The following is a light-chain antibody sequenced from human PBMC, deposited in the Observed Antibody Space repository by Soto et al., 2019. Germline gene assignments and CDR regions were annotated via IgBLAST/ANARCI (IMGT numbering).Light chain of an antibody. CDR3: QQRSNLPPVT. Sequence: EIVMTQSPATLSVSPGERATLSCRASQSVSNYLAWYQQKPGQAPRLLIYDASNRASGIPARFSGSGSGTDFTLTISSLDPEDFAVYYCQQRSNLPPVTFGGGSKADIK. V-gene: IGKV3-11*01. CDR2: DAS. CDR1: QSVSNY. J-gene: IGKJ4*01.